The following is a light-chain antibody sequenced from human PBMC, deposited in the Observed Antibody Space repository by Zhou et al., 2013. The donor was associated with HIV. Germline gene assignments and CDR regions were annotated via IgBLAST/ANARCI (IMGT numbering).Light chain of an antibody. CDR1: QSLVHSDGNSY. J-gene: IGKJ5*01. Sequence: DVVLTQSPLSLPVTLGQPASISCRSSQSLVHSDGNSYLNWFHQRPGQSPRRLIYKVSKRDSGVPDRFSGSGSGTDFTLKISRVEADDVGLYYCMQPXHWPLTFGQGTRLEI. CDR2: KVS. CDR3: MQPXHWPLT. V-gene: IGKV2-30*02.